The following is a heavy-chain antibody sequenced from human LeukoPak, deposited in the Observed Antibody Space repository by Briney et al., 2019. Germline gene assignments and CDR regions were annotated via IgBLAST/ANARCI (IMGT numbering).Heavy chain of an antibody. CDR3: ARASVELGGLDAFDI. V-gene: IGHV3-20*04. J-gene: IGHJ3*02. CDR2: SNWNGDST. CDR1: GFTFDDYA. D-gene: IGHD7-27*01. Sequence: PGGSLRLSCAASGFTFDDYAMSWVRQAPGKGMEWVGDSNWNGDSTGYADAVNGRFTTTRENAKNSLYLQMNSLRAEDTALYYWARASVELGGLDAFDIWGQGTMVTVSS.